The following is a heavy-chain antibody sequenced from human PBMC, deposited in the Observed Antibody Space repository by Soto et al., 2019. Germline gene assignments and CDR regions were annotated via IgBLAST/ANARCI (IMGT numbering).Heavy chain of an antibody. CDR3: ARGTRVIPAESDFDY. D-gene: IGHD2-2*01. Sequence: EVQLVESGGGLVQPGGSLRLSCAASGFTFSTYWMHWVRQAPGKGLVWVSRTNTDGSSTTYADSVEGRFTISGDNAKNTLYLQMNSLRAEDTAVYYCARGTRVIPAESDFDYWGQGTLVTVSS. CDR2: TNTDGSST. V-gene: IGHV3-74*01. CDR1: GFTFSTYW. J-gene: IGHJ4*02.